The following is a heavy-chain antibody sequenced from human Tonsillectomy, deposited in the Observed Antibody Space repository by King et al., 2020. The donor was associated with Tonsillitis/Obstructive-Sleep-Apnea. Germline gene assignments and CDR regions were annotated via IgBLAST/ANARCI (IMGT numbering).Heavy chain of an antibody. Sequence: VQLVESGGGLVQPGGSLRVSCVASGFSFSSYWMHWVRQVPGKGPLWVSCMDSDGSSPTYADSVKGRFTISRGNAKNTLYLQMNSMRAEDTAVYYCASPAAGTGWFDSWGQGTLVTVSS. CDR2: MDSDGSSP. CDR1: GFSFSSYW. V-gene: IGHV3-74*03. J-gene: IGHJ5*01. D-gene: IGHD6-19*01. CDR3: ASPAAGTGWFDS.